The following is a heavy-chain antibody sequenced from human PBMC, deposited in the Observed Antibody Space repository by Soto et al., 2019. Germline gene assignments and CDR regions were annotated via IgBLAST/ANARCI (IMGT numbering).Heavy chain of an antibody. Sequence: GGSLRLSCAASGFTFSSYGMHWVRQAPGKGLEWVAVISYDGSNTYYADSVKGRFTISRDNAKNTLYLQMNSLRAEDTAVYYCARDRWEMAVVPAFNIWGQGTMVTVSS. CDR3: ARDRWEMAVVPAFNI. V-gene: IGHV3-30*03. J-gene: IGHJ3*02. D-gene: IGHD1-26*01. CDR1: GFTFSSYG. CDR2: ISYDGSNT.